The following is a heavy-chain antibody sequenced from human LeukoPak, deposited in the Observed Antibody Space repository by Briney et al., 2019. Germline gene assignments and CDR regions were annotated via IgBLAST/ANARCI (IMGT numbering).Heavy chain of an antibody. Sequence: GESLKISCKGSGYSFTTYWIGWVRQMPGKGLEWMGIIYPGDSDIRYSPPFQGQVTISVDKSISTAYLQWSSLKASDTAMYYRARNSGNYYYFDYWGQGTLVTVSS. D-gene: IGHD1-26*01. J-gene: IGHJ4*02. V-gene: IGHV5-51*01. CDR1: GYSFTTYW. CDR2: IYPGDSDI. CDR3: ARNSGNYYYFDY.